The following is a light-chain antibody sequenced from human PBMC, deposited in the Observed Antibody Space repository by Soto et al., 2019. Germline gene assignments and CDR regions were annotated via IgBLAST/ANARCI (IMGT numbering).Light chain of an antibody. CDR1: SSNIGGKS. CDR2: DDN. CDR3: ESWDSSLRAYV. V-gene: IGLV1-51*01. Sequence: QSVLTQPPSASGTPGQTVTIPCSGSSSNIGGKSVSWYQQLPGTAPKLLIYDDNKRPSRIPDRFSGSKSGTSATLGITGFQPGDEADYYCESWDSSLRAYVFETETKVTVL. J-gene: IGLJ1*01.